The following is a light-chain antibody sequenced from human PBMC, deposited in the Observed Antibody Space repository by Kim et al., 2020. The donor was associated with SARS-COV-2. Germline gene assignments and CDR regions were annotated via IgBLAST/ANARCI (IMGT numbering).Light chain of an antibody. J-gene: IGLJ3*02. CDR3: EVWDTGSDHWV. V-gene: IGLV3-21*04. CDR2: YDS. Sequence: APGKTARITCGGDDLGSKSVHWYPQKPGQAPVLVIFYDSDRPSGIPERLSGSHSGNTATLTISRVEAGDEADYYCEVWDTGSDHWVFGGGTQLTVL. CDR1: DLGSKS.